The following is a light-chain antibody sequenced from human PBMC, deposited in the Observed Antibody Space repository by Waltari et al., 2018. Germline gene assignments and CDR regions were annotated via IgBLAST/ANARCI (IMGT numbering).Light chain of an antibody. Sequence: DIQMTQSPSSLSASVGDRVTFNCRASKSISTYLIWYQQKPGKAPKLLTFAASSLQSGVPSRFSGSGSGTDFTLTIRSLQPEDFATYYCQQTYNSPPWTFGQGTKVEIK. V-gene: IGKV1-39*01. CDR1: KSISTY. CDR3: QQTYNSPPWT. J-gene: IGKJ1*01. CDR2: AAS.